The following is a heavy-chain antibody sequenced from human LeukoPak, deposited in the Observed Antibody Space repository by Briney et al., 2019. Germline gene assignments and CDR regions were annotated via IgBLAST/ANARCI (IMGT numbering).Heavy chain of an antibody. J-gene: IGHJ4*02. CDR2: INAGNGNT. CDR3: ARRDSSGWYVFDY. V-gene: IGHV1-3*01. CDR1: GYTFTIYA. Sequence: GASVKVSCKASGYTFTIYAMHWVRQAPGQRLEWMGWINAGNGNTKYSQKFQGRVTITRDTSASTAYMELSSLRSEDTAVYYCARRDSSGWYVFDYWGQGTLVTVSS. D-gene: IGHD6-19*01.